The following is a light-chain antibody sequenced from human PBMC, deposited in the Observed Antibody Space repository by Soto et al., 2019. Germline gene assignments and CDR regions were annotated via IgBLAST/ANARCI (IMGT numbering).Light chain of an antibody. CDR3: SSFTSRFTFV. Sequence: QAVVTQPASVSGSPGQSIAISCTGTRSDVGAYNYVSWYQQHPGKAPKLMSSEVTNRPSGVSDRFSGSKSGNTASLTISGLQAEDEADYYCSSFTSRFTFVFGTGTKLTVL. CDR2: EVT. CDR1: RSDVGAYNY. J-gene: IGLJ1*01. V-gene: IGLV2-14*01.